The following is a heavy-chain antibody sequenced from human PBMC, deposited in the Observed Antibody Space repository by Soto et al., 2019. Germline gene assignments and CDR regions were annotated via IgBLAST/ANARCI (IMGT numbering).Heavy chain of an antibody. J-gene: IGHJ6*02. V-gene: IGHV3-15*07. CDR2: IKSKTDGGTT. CDR1: GFTFSNAW. Sequence: GGSLRLSCAASGFTFSNAWMNWVRQAPGKGLGWVGRIKSKTDGGTTDYAAPVKGRFTISRDDSKNTLYLQMNSLKTEDTAVYYCTTDNWNYYYYGMDVWGQGTTVTVSS. D-gene: IGHD1-20*01. CDR3: TTDNWNYYYYGMDV.